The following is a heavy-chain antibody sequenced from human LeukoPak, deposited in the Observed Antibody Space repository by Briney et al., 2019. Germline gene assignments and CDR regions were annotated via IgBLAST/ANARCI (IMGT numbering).Heavy chain of an antibody. D-gene: IGHD1-14*01. CDR1: GYTFTSYD. J-gene: IGHJ4*02. CDR3: ARLRLPNRDFDY. CDR2: MNPNSGNT. V-gene: IGHV1-8*03. Sequence: GASVKVSCKASGYTFTSYDINWVRQATGQGLEWMGWMNPNSGNTGYAQKFQGRVTITRNTSISTTYMELSSLRFEDTAVYYCARLRLPNRDFDYWGQGTLVTVSS.